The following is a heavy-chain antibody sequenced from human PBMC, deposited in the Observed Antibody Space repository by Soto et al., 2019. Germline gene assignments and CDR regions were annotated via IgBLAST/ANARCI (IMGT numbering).Heavy chain of an antibody. D-gene: IGHD3-10*01. CDR2: ISGSGGST. CDR1: GFTFSSYA. J-gene: IGHJ6*02. CDR3: AKDHGSGSSPYYYYGMDV. Sequence: GGSLRLSCAASGFTFSSYAMSWVRQAPGKGLEWVSAISGSGGSTYYADSVKGRFTISRDNSKNTLYLQMNSLRAEDTAVYYCAKDHGSGSSPYYYYGMDVWGQGTTVTVSS. V-gene: IGHV3-23*01.